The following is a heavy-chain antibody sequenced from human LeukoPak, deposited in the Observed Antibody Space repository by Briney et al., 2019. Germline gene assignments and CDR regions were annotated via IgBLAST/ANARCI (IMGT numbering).Heavy chain of an antibody. CDR3: ARGGGYRYDY. CDR2: INPSGGST. CDR1: GYTFTSYY. D-gene: IGHD3-16*02. V-gene: IGHV1-46*01. J-gene: IGHJ4*02. Sequence: ASVKVSCKASGYTFTSYYMHWVRQAPGQGLEWMGIINPSGGSTSHAQKFQGGVTMTSDTSTSTLYMELSSLRSEDTAMYYCARGGGYRYDYWGQGTLVTVSS.